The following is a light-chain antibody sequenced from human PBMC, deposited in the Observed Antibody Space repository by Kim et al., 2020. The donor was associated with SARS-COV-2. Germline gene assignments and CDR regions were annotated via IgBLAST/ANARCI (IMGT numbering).Light chain of an antibody. J-gene: IGKJ5*01. V-gene: IGKV1-39*01. CDR1: QSISSH. CDR3: QQGYSSPQIT. Sequence: SVGDRVTITCRASQSISSHLNWDQQKPGNAPKLLIYAASSLQSAVPSRFSGTGSGTDFTLTISSLQPEDFATYYCQQGYSSPQITFGQGTRLEIK. CDR2: AAS.